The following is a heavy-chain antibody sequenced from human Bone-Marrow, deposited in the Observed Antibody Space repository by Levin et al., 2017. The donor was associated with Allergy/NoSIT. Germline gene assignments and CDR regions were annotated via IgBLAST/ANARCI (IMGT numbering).Heavy chain of an antibody. CDR3: AREGFYCSGGRCHTFDS. D-gene: IGHD2-15*01. J-gene: IGHJ4*02. Sequence: ASETLSLTCTVSGVFIGSGSYYWSWIRQPAGKGLEWIGRIYGGGSTSNNPSLQSRVTMSIDTSNNQFYLKLRSVTAADTAVYYCAREGFYCSGGRCHTFDSWGQGILVTVSS. CDR1: GVFIGSGSYY. CDR2: IYGGGST. V-gene: IGHV4-61*02.